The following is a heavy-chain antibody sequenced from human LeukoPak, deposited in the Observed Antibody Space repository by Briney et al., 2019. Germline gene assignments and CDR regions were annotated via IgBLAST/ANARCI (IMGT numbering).Heavy chain of an antibody. CDR3: SRDMAYSTFDY. J-gene: IGHJ4*02. CDR2: IKQDESEK. Sequence: GGSLRLSCETSGFTFSRHWMNWVRQAPGKGLEWVAKIKQDESEKFYVDSVKGRFTISRDNSKNSLYLQMDSLRAEDTAAYFCSRDMAYSTFDYWGQGTLVTVSS. CDR1: GFTFSRHW. V-gene: IGHV3-7*01. D-gene: IGHD6-13*01.